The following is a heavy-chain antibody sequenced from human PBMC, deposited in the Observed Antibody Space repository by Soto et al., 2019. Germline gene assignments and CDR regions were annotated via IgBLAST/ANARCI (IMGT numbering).Heavy chain of an antibody. V-gene: IGHV4-34*01. CDR2: INHSGST. CDR3: ARTSKFDC. Sequence: QVQLQQWGAGLLKPSETLSLTCAVYCGSFRGYYWSWIRQPPGKGLEWIGEINHSGSTNYNPSLKSRVTMSVDTSQNQFSLKLSSVTAADTAVYYCARTSKFDCWGQGTLVTVSS. J-gene: IGHJ4*02. D-gene: IGHD6-6*01. CDR1: CGSFRGYY.